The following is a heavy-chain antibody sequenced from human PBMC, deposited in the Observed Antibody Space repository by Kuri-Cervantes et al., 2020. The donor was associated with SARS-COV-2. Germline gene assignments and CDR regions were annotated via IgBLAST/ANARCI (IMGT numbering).Heavy chain of an antibody. CDR2: IWYDGSNK. D-gene: IGHD2-2*01. CDR3: AKLPHYQLLPGGAFDI. J-gene: IGHJ3*02. Sequence: GGSLRLSCAASGFTFSSYGMHWVRQAPGKGLEWVAVIWYDGSNKYYADSVKGRFTISRDNSKNTLYLQMNSLRAEDTAVYYCAKLPHYQLLPGGAFDIWGQGTMVTVSS. CDR1: GFTFSSYG. V-gene: IGHV3-33*06.